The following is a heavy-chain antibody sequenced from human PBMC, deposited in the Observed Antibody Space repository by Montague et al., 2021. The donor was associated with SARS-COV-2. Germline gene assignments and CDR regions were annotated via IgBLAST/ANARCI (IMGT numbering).Heavy chain of an antibody. J-gene: IGHJ1*01. CDR3: ACDVSGSLTHFHH. CDR2: IYYSGST. CDR1: GGSLSSYY. Sequence: SETLSLTCTVSGGSLSSYYCSWIRQPPGKGLEWIGYIYYSGSTNYNPSLKSRVTISVDTSTNKFSLNLSLVTAADTAVYYCACDVSGSLTHFHHWGQGSLVTVSS. D-gene: IGHD1-26*01. V-gene: IGHV4-59*08.